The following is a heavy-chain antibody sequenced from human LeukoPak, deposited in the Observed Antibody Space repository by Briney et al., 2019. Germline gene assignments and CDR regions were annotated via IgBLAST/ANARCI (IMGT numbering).Heavy chain of an antibody. CDR2: IIPIFGTA. D-gene: IGHD3-10*01. Sequence: SVKVSCKASGGTFSSYAISWVRQAPGQGLEWMGRIIPIFGTANYAQKFQGRVTITTDESTSTAYMGLRSLRSDDTAVYYCARDRPDYYGSGSYYFVYWGQGTLVTVSS. J-gene: IGHJ4*02. V-gene: IGHV1-69*05. CDR1: GGTFSSYA. CDR3: ARDRPDYYGSGSYYFVY.